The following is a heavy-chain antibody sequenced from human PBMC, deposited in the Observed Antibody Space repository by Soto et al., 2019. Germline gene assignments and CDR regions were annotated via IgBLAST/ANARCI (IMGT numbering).Heavy chain of an antibody. D-gene: IGHD2-2*01. V-gene: IGHV1-2*02. CDR3: ARPYCGTNSCHNWFDS. Sequence: SVKVSCKASGYIFTDYDVNWVRQAPVQGLEWMGWINPKSGGIKYAQKFQGRVTMTTDTFITTAYMELSGLRSDDTAVYYCARPYCGTNSCHNWFDSWGQGTLVTVSS. CDR2: INPKSGGI. CDR1: GYIFTDYD. J-gene: IGHJ5*01.